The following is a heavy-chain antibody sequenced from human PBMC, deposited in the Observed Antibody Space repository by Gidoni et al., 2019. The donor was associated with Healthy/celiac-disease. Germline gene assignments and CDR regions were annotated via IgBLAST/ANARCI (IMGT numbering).Heavy chain of an antibody. Sequence: QVQLVQSGAEVKKPGASVKVSCTASGYTFTGYYMHWVRQAPGQGLEWMGWINPNSGGTNYAQKFQGWVTMTRDTSISTAYMELSRLRSDDTAVYYCARDGGLTEPYNWFDPWGQGTLVTVSS. CDR1: GYTFTGYY. J-gene: IGHJ5*02. V-gene: IGHV1-2*04. CDR3: ARDGGLTEPYNWFDP. CDR2: INPNSGGT. D-gene: IGHD1-20*01.